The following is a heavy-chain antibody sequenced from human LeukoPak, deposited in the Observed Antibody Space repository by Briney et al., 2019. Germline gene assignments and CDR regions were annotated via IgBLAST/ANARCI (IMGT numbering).Heavy chain of an antibody. CDR2: TDPSDSYT. J-gene: IGHJ4*02. CDR3: ARLGDGYNYY. CDR1: GYSFTSYW. V-gene: IGHV5-10-1*01. D-gene: IGHD5-24*01. Sequence: GESLKISCKGSGYSFTSYWITWVRQMPGKGLEWMGRTDPSDSYTNYSPSFQGHVTISADKSISTAYLQWSSLKASDTAMYYCARLGDGYNYYWGQGTLVTVSS.